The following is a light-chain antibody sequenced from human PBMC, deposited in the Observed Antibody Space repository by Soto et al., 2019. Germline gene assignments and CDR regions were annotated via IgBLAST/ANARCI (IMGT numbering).Light chain of an antibody. CDR1: QSVMTY. Sequence: IVLTQSPVTLSLSPGERATLSCRASQSVMTYLAWYQQKPGQAPRLLIYDATKRAAGIPARFSGSGSGTDFTLRIVSLEPEDSAVYYCQQRADWPATFGPGTKVDIK. CDR3: QQRADWPAT. J-gene: IGKJ3*01. CDR2: DAT. V-gene: IGKV3-11*01.